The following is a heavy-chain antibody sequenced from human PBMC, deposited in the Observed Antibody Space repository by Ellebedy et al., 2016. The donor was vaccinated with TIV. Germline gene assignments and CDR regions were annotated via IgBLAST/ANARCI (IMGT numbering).Heavy chain of an antibody. CDR3: AKVDGDYDYYYYGMDV. CDR2: ISGSGGST. J-gene: IGHJ6*02. D-gene: IGHD4-17*01. CDR1: GFTFSSYA. V-gene: IGHV3-23*01. Sequence: GESLKISXAASGFTFSSYAMSWVRQAPGKGLEWVSAISGSGGSTYYADSVKGRFTISRDNSKNTLYLQMNSLRAEDTAVYYCAKVDGDYDYYYYGMDVWGQGTTVTVSS.